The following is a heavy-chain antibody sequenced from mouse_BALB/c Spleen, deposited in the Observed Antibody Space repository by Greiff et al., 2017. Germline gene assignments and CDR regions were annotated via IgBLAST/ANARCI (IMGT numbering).Heavy chain of an antibody. D-gene: IGHD1-1*01. CDR1: GFAFTSYD. J-gene: IGHJ1*01. Sequence: EVHLVQSGGGLVKPGGSLKLSCAASGFAFTSYDMSWVRQTPEQRLEWVADISSGGGSTYYPDTVKGRFTITRDKAKNTLYLQMSSLKYEDTAMYYCARHEGGVGFDVWGAGTTVSVSS. CDR3: ARHEGGVGFDV. V-gene: IGHV5-12-1*01. CDR2: ISSGGGST.